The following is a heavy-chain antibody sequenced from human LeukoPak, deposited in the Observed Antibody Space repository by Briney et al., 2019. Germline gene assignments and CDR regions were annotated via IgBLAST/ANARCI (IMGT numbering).Heavy chain of an antibody. V-gene: IGHV3-30-3*01. CDR1: GFTFSSYA. CDR2: ISYDGSNK. Sequence: PGRSLRLSCAASGFTFSSYAMHWVRQAPGKGRERVAVISYDGSNKYYADSVKGRFTISRDNSKNTLYLQMNSLRAEDTAVYYCARDKARTSVVVPAAIYPWGQGTLVTVSS. CDR3: ARDKARTSVVVPAAIYP. D-gene: IGHD2-2*02. J-gene: IGHJ5*02.